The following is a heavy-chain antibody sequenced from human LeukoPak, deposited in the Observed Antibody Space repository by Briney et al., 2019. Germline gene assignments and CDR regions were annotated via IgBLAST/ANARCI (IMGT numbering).Heavy chain of an antibody. D-gene: IGHD2-2*02. V-gene: IGHV4-61*01. CDR2: IYYSGST. Sequence: PSETLSLTCTVSGGSVSSGSYYWSWIRQPPGKGLEWIGYIYYSGSTNYNPSLKSRVTISVDTSKNQFSLKLSSVTAADTAVYYCARASDIVVVPAAIRSVSSFDPWGQRTLVTVSS. CDR3: ARASDIVVVPAAIRSVSSFDP. CDR1: GGSVSSGSYY. J-gene: IGHJ5*02.